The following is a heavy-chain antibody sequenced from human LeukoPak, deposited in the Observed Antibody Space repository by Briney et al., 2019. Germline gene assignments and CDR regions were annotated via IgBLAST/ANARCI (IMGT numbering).Heavy chain of an antibody. CDR2: IYHSGST. V-gene: IGHV4-4*02. CDR1: GGSISSSNW. J-gene: IGHJ3*02. Sequence: TSGTLSLTCAVPGGSISSSNWWSWVRQPPGKGLEWIGEIYHSGSTNYNPSLKSRVTISVDKSKNQFSLKLSSVTAADTAVYYCARVGGYYYDSPSADDAFDIWGQGTMVTVSS. CDR3: ARVGGYYYDSPSADDAFDI. D-gene: IGHD3-22*01.